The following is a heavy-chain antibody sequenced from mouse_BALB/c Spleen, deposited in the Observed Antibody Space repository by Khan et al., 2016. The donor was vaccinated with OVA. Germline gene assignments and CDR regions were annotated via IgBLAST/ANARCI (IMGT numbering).Heavy chain of an antibody. V-gene: IGHV1S136*01. CDR2: INPYNDGT. D-gene: IGHD1-1*02. J-gene: IGHJ4*01. CDR1: GYTFTNYV. CDR3: ARYGSSPYYAMDY. Sequence: VQLKQSGPELVKPGASVKMSCKAPGYTFTNYVMHWVKQKPEQGLEWIGYINPYNDGTKYNEKFKGKATLTSDKSSSTAYMELSSLTSEDSAVYQSARYGSSPYYAMDYWGQGTSVTVSS.